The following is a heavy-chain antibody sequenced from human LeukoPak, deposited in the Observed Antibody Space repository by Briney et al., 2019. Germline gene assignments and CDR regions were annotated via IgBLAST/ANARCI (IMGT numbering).Heavy chain of an antibody. D-gene: IGHD6-6*01. Sequence: SVKVSCKASGGTFSSYAISWVRQAPGQGLEWMGGIIPIFGTANYAQKFQGRVTITADESTSTAYMELSSLRSEDTAVYYCARKRVSSSSTYYYYGMDVWGQGTTVTVSS. CDR2: IIPIFGTA. CDR3: ARKRVSSSSTYYYYGMDV. J-gene: IGHJ6*02. V-gene: IGHV1-69*13. CDR1: GGTFSSYA.